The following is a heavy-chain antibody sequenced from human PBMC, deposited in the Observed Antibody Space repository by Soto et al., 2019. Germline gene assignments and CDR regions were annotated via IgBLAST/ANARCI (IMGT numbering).Heavy chain of an antibody. CDR2: ISGSGGST. D-gene: IGHD3-9*01. J-gene: IGHJ6*02. CDR3: AKEMNGSYDILTGYGGMDG. V-gene: IGHV3-23*01. Sequence: GGSLRLSCAAAGFTFSSYAMSWVRQAPRKGLDCIPAISGSGGSTYYADSVKGRFTISRDNSKNTLYLQMNSLRAEDTAVYHCAKEMNGSYDILTGYGGMDGWGQGTTVAVSS. CDR1: GFTFSSYA.